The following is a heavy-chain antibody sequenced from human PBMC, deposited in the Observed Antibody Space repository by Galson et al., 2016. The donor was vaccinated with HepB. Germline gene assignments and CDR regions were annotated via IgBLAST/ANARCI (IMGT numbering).Heavy chain of an antibody. D-gene: IGHD6-13*01. CDR1: GYTFTGYY. CDR3: AREGGYSSSSGYFYYGMDV. J-gene: IGHJ6*02. Sequence: SVKVSCKASGYTFTGYYMHWVRKAPGQGLEWMGWINPNTGDTNYGQKFQGWVTMTRDTSINTAYMELSRLKSDDTAVYYCAREGGYSSSSGYFYYGMDVWGQGTTVTVAS. CDR2: INPNTGDT. V-gene: IGHV1-2*04.